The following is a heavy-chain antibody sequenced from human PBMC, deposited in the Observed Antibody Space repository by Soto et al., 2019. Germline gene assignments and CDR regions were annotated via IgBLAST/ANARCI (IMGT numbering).Heavy chain of an antibody. V-gene: IGHV3-11*01. J-gene: IGHJ4*02. CDR3: VRPYYSSSWFPFDR. D-gene: IGHD6-13*01. Sequence: GGSLRLSCTGSGFDFGDYYMSWIRQAPGQGLEWVSYIDSGDGTTYYTDSVKGRFTISRDNAKKTVYLQMSSLRVEDTALYYCVRPYYSSSWFPFDRWGQGTLVTVSS. CDR1: GFDFGDYY. CDR2: IDSGDGTT.